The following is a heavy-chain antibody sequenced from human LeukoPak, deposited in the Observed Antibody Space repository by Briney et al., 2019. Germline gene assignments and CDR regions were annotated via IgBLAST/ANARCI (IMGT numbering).Heavy chain of an antibody. Sequence: GGSLRLSCAASGFTFSSYGMNCVRQAPGKGLECGSAISGSGGSTHYADSVKGRFTISRDNSKNTLYLQMSSLRGEDTAVYYCAKAAGWLQLIAPWGQGTLLTVSS. CDR1: GFTFSSYG. V-gene: IGHV3-23*01. D-gene: IGHD5-24*01. CDR2: ISGSGGST. J-gene: IGHJ5*02. CDR3: AKAAGWLQLIAP.